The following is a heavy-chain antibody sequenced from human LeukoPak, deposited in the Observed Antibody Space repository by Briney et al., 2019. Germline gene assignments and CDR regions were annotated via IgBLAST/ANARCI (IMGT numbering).Heavy chain of an antibody. V-gene: IGHV4-39*07. J-gene: IGHJ4*02. D-gene: IGHD5-18*01. Sequence: PSETLSLTCTVSGGSISSNTYYWGWIRQPPGKGLEWIGSIYYSGSTYYNPSLKSRVTISVDTSKNQFSLKLSSVTAADTAVYYCARAYQGGYGDKTVDYWGQGTLVTVSS. CDR3: ARAYQGGYGDKTVDY. CDR1: GGSISSNTYY. CDR2: IYYSGST.